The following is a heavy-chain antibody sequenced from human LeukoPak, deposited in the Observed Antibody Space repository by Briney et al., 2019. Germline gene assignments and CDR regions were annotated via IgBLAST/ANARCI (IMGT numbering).Heavy chain of an antibody. CDR1: GGSISSYY. CDR3: ARDTPYYDILTGYYREANYYYGMDV. V-gene: IGHV4-59*01. D-gene: IGHD3-9*01. J-gene: IGHJ6*04. Sequence: SETLSLTCTVSGGSISSYYWSWIRQPPGKGLEWIGYIYYSGSTNYSPSLKSRVTISVDTSKNQFSLKLSSVTAADTAVYYCARDTPYYDILTGYYREANYYYGMDVWGKGTTVTVSS. CDR2: IYYSGST.